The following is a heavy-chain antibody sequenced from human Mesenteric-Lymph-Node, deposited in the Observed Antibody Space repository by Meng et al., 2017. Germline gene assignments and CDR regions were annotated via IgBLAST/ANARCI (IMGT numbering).Heavy chain of an antibody. D-gene: IGHD2/OR15-2a*01. Sequence: GGSLRLSCAASGFTLSGYSMNWVRQAPGKGLEWVSSISGGSTYINYADSVKGRFTISRDNAKKSLYLEMNSLRAEDTALYYCARDLQYGPPFDLWGQGTMVTVSS. CDR2: ISGGSTYI. CDR3: ARDLQYGPPFDL. V-gene: IGHV3-21*01. CDR1: GFTLSGYS. J-gene: IGHJ3*01.